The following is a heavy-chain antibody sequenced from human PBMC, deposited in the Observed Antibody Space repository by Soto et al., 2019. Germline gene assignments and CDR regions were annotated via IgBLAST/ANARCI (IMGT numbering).Heavy chain of an antibody. CDR1: GFTFSSYA. D-gene: IGHD3-3*01. Sequence: QVQLVESGGGVVQPGRSLRLSCAASGFTFSSYAMHWVRQAPGKGLEWVAVISYDGSNKYYADSVKGRFTISRDNSKNTLYLQMNSLRAEDTAVYYCARPGYDFWSGGSDWYYYGMDVWGQGTTVTVSS. CDR3: ARPGYDFWSGGSDWYYYGMDV. J-gene: IGHJ6*02. CDR2: ISYDGSNK. V-gene: IGHV3-30-3*01.